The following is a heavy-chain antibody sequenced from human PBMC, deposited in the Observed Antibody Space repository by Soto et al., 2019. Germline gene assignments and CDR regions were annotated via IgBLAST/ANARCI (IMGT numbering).Heavy chain of an antibody. CDR1: GRIFSSFP. D-gene: IGHD5-18*01. CDR2: VISASGSV. J-gene: IGHJ1*01. CDR3: ARVGSRDAYNYVLDH. Sequence: QVQVVQSGAEVKKPGSSVKISCKASGRIFSSFPTSWVRQVPGQGLEWMGGVISASGSVTYAPKFQGRVTITAVNSAVIGYMELTSLTSEDTAIYYCARVGSRDAYNYVLDHWGPGTMVTVSS. V-gene: IGHV1-69*06.